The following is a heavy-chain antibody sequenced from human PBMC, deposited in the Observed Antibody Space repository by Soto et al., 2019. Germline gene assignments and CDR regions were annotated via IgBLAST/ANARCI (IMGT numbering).Heavy chain of an antibody. CDR2: ISSSSSYI. CDR3: SLSPRGYYDILTGYYPDY. CDR1: GFTFSSYS. J-gene: IGHJ4*02. V-gene: IGHV3-21*01. D-gene: IGHD3-9*01. Sequence: GGSLRLSCAASGFTFSSYSMNWVRQAPGKGLEWVSSISSSSSYIYYADSVKGRFTISRDNAKNSLYLQMNSLRAEDTAVYYCSLSPRGYYDILTGYYPDYWGQGTLVTVSS.